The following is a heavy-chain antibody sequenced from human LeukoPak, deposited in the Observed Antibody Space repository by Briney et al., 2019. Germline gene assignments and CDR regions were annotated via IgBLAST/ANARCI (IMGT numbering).Heavy chain of an antibody. D-gene: IGHD3-22*01. CDR1: GGSISRYY. J-gene: IGHJ4*02. V-gene: IGHV4-4*07. CDR3: ARASYSYDISGWVPFDY. Sequence: SETLSLTCTVSGGSISRYYWSWLRQPAGKGLEWIGRIYTSGSTNYNPSLKSRVTMSVDTSKNQFSLKLSSVTAADTAVYYCARASYSYDISGWVPFDYWGQGTLVTVSS. CDR2: IYTSGST.